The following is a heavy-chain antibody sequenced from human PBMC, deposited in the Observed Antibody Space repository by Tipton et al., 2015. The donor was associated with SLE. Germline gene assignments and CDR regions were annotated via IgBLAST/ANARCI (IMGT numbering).Heavy chain of an antibody. CDR2: ISGSGGST. Sequence: GSLRLSCAASGFTFSSYAMSWVRQGPGKGLEWVSAISGSGGSTYYVESVKGRFTISRDNSKNTLYLQMTSLRAGDTAVYYCAKDWGRRGGTYLFDYWGQGTLVTVSS. D-gene: IGHD1-26*01. J-gene: IGHJ4*02. CDR1: GFTFSSYA. V-gene: IGHV3-23*01. CDR3: AKDWGRRGGTYLFDY.